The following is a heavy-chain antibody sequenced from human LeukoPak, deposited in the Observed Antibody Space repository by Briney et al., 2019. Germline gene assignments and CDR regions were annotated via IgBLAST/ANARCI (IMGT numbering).Heavy chain of an antibody. D-gene: IGHD3-9*01. CDR1: GFTFSSYS. J-gene: IGHJ4*02. V-gene: IGHV3-21*01. CDR3: ARDGYDILTGYYLDFDY. Sequence: GGSLRLSCAASGFTFSSYSMNWVRQAPGKGLEWVSSISSSSSYIYYADSVKGRFTISRDNAMNSLYLQMNSLRAEDTAVYYCARDGYDILTGYYLDFDYWGQGTLVTVSS. CDR2: ISSSSSYI.